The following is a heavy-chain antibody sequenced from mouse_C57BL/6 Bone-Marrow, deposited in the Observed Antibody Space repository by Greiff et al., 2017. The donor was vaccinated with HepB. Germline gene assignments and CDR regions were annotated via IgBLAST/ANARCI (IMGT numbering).Heavy chain of an antibody. CDR2: IDPEDGET. Sequence: VQLKESGAELVKPGASVKLSCTASGFNIKDYYMHWVKQRTEQGLEWIGRIDPEDGETKYAPKFQGKATITADTSSNTAYLQLSSLTSEDTAVYYCARSGFTTVPDYYAMDYWGQGTSVTVSS. V-gene: IGHV14-2*01. CDR1: GFNIKDYY. D-gene: IGHD1-1*01. CDR3: ARSGFTTVPDYYAMDY. J-gene: IGHJ4*01.